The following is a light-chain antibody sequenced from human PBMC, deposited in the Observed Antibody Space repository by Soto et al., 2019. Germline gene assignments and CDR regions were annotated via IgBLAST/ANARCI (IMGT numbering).Light chain of an antibody. V-gene: IGKV3-11*01. Sequence: EIVLTQSPATLSLSPGERATLSCRASQSVDTFLAWYQQRPGQAPRLLIYDASNRATDIPARFSGSGSGTDFTLTISGLEPEDFAVYFCQQRSNWPPWTFGQGTKVE. J-gene: IGKJ1*01. CDR1: QSVDTF. CDR3: QQRSNWPPWT. CDR2: DAS.